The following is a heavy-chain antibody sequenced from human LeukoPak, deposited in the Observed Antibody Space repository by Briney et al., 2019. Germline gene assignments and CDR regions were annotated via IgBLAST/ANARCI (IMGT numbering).Heavy chain of an antibody. J-gene: IGHJ6*04. CDR1: GFTFSSYG. D-gene: IGHD3-10*01. CDR2: IWYDGSNK. CDR3: AREASDYYYGSGESYYGMDV. Sequence: GRSLRLSCAASGFTFSSYGKHWVRQAPGKGLEWVAVIWYDGSNKYYADSVKGRFTISRDNSKDTLYLQMNSLRAEDTAVYYCAREASDYYYGSGESYYGMDVWGKGTTVTVSS. V-gene: IGHV3-33*01.